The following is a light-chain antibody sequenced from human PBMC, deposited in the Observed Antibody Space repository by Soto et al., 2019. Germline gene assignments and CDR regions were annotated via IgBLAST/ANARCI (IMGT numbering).Light chain of an antibody. CDR3: QQLHTYPYT. CDR1: EGISNF. Sequence: IPLTQSPSFLSASVGDRVTITCRASEGISNFLAGYQQKPGKAPELLIYTASTLRSGVPSRFSGSGSGTEFTLTTSSLQPEDFATFYCQQLHTYPYTFGQGTRLDIK. J-gene: IGKJ2*01. CDR2: TAS. V-gene: IGKV1-9*01.